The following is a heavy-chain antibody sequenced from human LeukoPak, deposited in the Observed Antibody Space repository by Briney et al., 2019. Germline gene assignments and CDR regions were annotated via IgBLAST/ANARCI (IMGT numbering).Heavy chain of an antibody. V-gene: IGHV3-7*03. CDR1: GFTFSSYW. D-gene: IGHD5-18*01. CDR2: IKQDGSEK. Sequence: GGSLRLSCAASGFTFSSYWMSWVRQAPGKGLEWVATIKQDGSEKYYVDSVKGRFTISRDNAKNSLYLQMNSLRAEDTALYYCAKSDTAMVTRGGDYDYWGQGTLVTVSS. CDR3: AKSDTAMVTRGGDYDY. J-gene: IGHJ4*02.